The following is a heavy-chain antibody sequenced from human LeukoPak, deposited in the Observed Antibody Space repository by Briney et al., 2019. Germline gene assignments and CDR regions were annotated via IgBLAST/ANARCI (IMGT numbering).Heavy chain of an antibody. CDR3: AKGTTVTSPVSRPIDS. Sequence: PGGSLRLSCAASGFTFSSYAMTWVRQSPGKGLEWVSSIGGSGDNTYYAGSVKGRFAISRDNSKNTLYLQMNSLRAEDTAVYYCAKGTTVTSPVSRPIDSWGQGTLVTVSS. D-gene: IGHD4-17*01. J-gene: IGHJ4*02. CDR2: IGGSGDNT. V-gene: IGHV3-23*01. CDR1: GFTFSSYA.